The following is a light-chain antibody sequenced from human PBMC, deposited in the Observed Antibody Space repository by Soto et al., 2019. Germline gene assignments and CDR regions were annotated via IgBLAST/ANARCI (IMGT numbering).Light chain of an antibody. CDR2: GVT. CDR3: SSYAGSNTYV. V-gene: IGLV2-8*01. CDR1: SSDVGAYTY. J-gene: IGLJ1*01. Sequence: QSVLTQPPSASGSPGQSVTISCTGTSSDVGAYTYVSWYQQHPGKAPKLMIYGVTERPSGVPDRFSGSKSGNTASLTVSGLQTEDEAYYYCSSYAGSNTYVFGNGTKVTV.